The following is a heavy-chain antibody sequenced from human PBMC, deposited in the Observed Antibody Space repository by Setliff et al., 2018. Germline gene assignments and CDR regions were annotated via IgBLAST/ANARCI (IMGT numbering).Heavy chain of an antibody. CDR3: ARHATYYGSGNLPFDS. Sequence: SETLSLTCSVSGGSISSGGFYWSWIRQSPKKGLEWIGEIMPGRDTLYSPSLESRLTITIDTSKSQFSLKLSSVTAADTAVYYCARHATYYGSGNLPFDSWGQGTLVTVSS. J-gene: IGHJ4*02. D-gene: IGHD3-10*01. CDR1: GGSISSGGFY. V-gene: IGHV4-30-2*06. CDR2: IMPGRDT.